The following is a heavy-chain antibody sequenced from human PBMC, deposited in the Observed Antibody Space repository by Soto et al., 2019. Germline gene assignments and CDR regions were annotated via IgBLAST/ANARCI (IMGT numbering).Heavy chain of an antibody. D-gene: IGHD4-17*01. CDR3: ARTGGGYGDFFVAFDI. CDR2: IYPGDSDT. V-gene: IGHV5-51*01. Sequence: GESLKIACKGSGYSFTSYWIGWVRQMPGKGLEWMGIIYPGDSDTRYSPSFQGQVTISADKSISTAYLQCSSLKASDTAMYYCARTGGGYGDFFVAFDIWGQGTMVTVSS. CDR1: GYSFTSYW. J-gene: IGHJ3*02.